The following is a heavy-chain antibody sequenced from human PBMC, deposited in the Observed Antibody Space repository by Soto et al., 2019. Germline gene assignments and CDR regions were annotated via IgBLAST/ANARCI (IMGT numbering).Heavy chain of an antibody. J-gene: IGHJ5*02. D-gene: IGHD1-20*01. CDR2: ISRGSDYI. V-gene: IGHV3-21*01. CDR1: GFSFSDYT. CDR3: AKDSGCVNNACAYDP. Sequence: EVHLVESGGGLVKPGGSLRLTCAGSGFSFSDYTMNWVRQAPVKGLEWVSSISRGSDYIFYADTVKGRFTISRDNARNSLYLQMSSLRAEDTAVYYCAKDSGCVNNACAYDPWGQGTLVSVSS.